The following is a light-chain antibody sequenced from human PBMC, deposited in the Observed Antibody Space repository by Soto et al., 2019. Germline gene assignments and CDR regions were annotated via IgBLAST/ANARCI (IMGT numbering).Light chain of an antibody. Sequence: EVVMTQSPATLSVSPGEGVSLSCRASQSVASDVAWYQQKSGQAPRLLIYGASTRATGVPARFSGSGSGTEFTLTISSLQSEDFAVYYCQQYNNWPPITFGQGTRLEIK. CDR2: GAS. CDR3: QQYNNWPPIT. CDR1: QSVASD. J-gene: IGKJ5*01. V-gene: IGKV3D-15*01.